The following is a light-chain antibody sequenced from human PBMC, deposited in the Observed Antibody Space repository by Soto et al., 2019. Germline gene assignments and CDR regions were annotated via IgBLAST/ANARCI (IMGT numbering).Light chain of an antibody. CDR1: NIDVGSYSL. Sequence: QSVLTQPASVSDSPGQSITVSCTGTNIDVGSYSLISWYQQHPGKAPKLMIYEANKRPSGVSNRFSGSKSGNTASLTISGLQAEDEAEYFCCTYASTSTSLVFGTGTKVTVL. CDR2: EAN. J-gene: IGLJ1*01. CDR3: CTYASTSTSLV. V-gene: IGLV2-23*01.